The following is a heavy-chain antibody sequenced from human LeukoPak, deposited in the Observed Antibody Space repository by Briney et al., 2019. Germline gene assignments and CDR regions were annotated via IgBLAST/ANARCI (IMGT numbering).Heavy chain of an antibody. D-gene: IGHD3-22*01. Sequence: GGSLRLSCVVSGFTFSSYEMNWVRQAPGKGLEWVSYISGSGRTIFYADSVKGRFTISRDNSKNTLYLQMNSLRAEDTAVYYCASTSRDGNGHYWEWGQGTLVTVSS. V-gene: IGHV3-48*03. CDR1: GFTFSSYE. J-gene: IGHJ4*02. CDR3: ASTSRDGNGHYWE. CDR2: ISGSGRTI.